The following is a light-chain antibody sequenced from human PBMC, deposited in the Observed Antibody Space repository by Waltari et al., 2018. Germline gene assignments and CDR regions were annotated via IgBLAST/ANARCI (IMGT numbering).Light chain of an antibody. Sequence: EIVLTQSPATLSLSPEERATLSCRASQSVSSYLAWYQQKPGQAPRLLIYDASNRATGIPARFSGSGSGTDFTLTISSLEPEDFAVYYCQQRSNLFGGGTKVEIK. CDR3: QQRSNL. J-gene: IGKJ4*01. CDR1: QSVSSY. CDR2: DAS. V-gene: IGKV3-11*01.